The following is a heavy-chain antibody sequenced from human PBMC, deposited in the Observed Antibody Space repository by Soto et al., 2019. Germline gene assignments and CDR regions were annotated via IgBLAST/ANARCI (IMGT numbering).Heavy chain of an antibody. CDR3: ARGRGGSYGGNSAHFDI. J-gene: IGHJ3*02. V-gene: IGHV3-33*01. CDR1: GFTFSGVG. Sequence: QVQLVESGGGVVQPGTSLRLSCEASGFTFSGVGMHWVRQAPGKGLEWVAVIWYDGSKKYYADCVKGRFTISRDNSKNALYLQMNSLRAEDMAVYYCARGRGGSYGGNSAHFDIWGQGTLVTVSS. CDR2: IWYDGSKK. D-gene: IGHD4-17*01.